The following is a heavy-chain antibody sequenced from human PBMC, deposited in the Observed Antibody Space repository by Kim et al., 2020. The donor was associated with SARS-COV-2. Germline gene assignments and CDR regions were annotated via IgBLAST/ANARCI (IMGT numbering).Heavy chain of an antibody. Sequence: ASVKVSCKASGYTFTSYGISWVRQAPGQGLEWMGRISAYNGNTNYAQKLQGRVTMTTDTSTSTAYMELRRLRSDDTAVYYCARDFDIVATIKEYYGMDVWGQGTTVTVSS. D-gene: IGHD5-12*01. J-gene: IGHJ6*02. CDR3: ARDFDIVATIKEYYGMDV. V-gene: IGHV1-18*01. CDR1: GYTFTSYG. CDR2: ISAYNGNT.